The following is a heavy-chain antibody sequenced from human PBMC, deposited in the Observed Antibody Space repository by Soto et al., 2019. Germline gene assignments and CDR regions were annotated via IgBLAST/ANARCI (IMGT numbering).Heavy chain of an antibody. D-gene: IGHD2-2*01. CDR2: ISSSSSTI. CDR3: VRWLLWAFDY. CDR1: GFTFSSYS. J-gene: IGHJ4*02. Sequence: EVQLVESGGGLVQPGGSLRLSCAASGFTFSSYSMNWVRQAPGKGLEWVSYISSSSSTIYYADSVKGRFTISRDNAKNSLYLQMNSLRAEDTAVYYCVRWLLWAFDYWGQGTLVTVSS. V-gene: IGHV3-48*01.